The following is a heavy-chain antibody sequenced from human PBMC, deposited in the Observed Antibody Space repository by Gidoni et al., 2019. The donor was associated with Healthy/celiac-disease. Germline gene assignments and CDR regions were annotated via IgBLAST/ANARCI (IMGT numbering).Heavy chain of an antibody. J-gene: IGHJ6*02. CDR2: ISYDGSNK. CDR3: ASFYSGMDV. Sequence: QVQLVESGGGVVQPGRSLRISCAAYGFTFRCYAMHWVRQAPGKGLECVAVISYDGSNKYYAVSVKGRFTISRDNSKNTLYLQMNSLRAEDTAVYYCASFYSGMDVWGQGTTVTVSS. D-gene: IGHD3-3*01. V-gene: IGHV3-30-3*01. CDR1: GFTFRCYA.